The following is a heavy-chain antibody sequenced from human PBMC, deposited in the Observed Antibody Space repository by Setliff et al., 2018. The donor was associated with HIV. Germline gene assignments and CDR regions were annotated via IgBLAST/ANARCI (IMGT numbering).Heavy chain of an antibody. CDR2: IYTSGST. CDR1: GGSISSYY. D-gene: IGHD2-15*01. J-gene: IGHJ3*02. CDR3: ARNPCSGGSCPDAFDI. Sequence: SETLSLTCTVSGGSISSYYWSWIRQPAGKGLEWIGRIYTSGSTNYNPSLKSRVTMSVDTSKNQFSLKLSSVIAADTAVYYCARNPCSGGSCPDAFDIWGQGTMVTVSS. V-gene: IGHV4-4*07.